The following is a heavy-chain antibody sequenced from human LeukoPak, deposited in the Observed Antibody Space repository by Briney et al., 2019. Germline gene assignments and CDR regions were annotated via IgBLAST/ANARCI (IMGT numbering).Heavy chain of an antibody. CDR2: IIPIFGTA. V-gene: IGHV1-69*05. D-gene: IGHD3-22*01. J-gene: IGHJ4*02. CDR3: AMGRYDSSGYEGTYFDY. Sequence: SVKVSCRASGGTFSSYAISWVRQAPGQGLEWMGGIIPIFGTANYAQKFQGRVTITTDESTSTAYMELSSLRSEDTAVYYCAMGRYDSSGYEGTYFDYWGQGTLVTVSS. CDR1: GGTFSSYA.